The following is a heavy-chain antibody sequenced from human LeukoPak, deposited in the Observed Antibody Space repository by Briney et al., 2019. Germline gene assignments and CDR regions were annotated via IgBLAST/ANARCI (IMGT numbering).Heavy chain of an antibody. Sequence: GGSLRLSCAASGFTFSDWFVSWIRQAPGTGLEWVSYISNSGNTIYYADSVKGRFAISRDNAKKTVNLQMNSLRAEDTAIYYCARGHFGLDVWGQGTTVTVSS. CDR2: ISNSGNTI. CDR3: ARGHFGLDV. V-gene: IGHV3-11*01. J-gene: IGHJ6*02. CDR1: GFTFSDWF.